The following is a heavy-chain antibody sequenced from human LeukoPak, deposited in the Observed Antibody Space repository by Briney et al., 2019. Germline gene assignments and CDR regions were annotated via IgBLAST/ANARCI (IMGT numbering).Heavy chain of an antibody. CDR2: INHRGST. D-gene: IGHD3-16*01. J-gene: IGHJ4*02. CDR1: GGSFSGYY. V-gene: IGHV4-34*01. CDR3: ARGNRGGDFDY. Sequence: PSETLSLTCAVYGGSFSGYYWSWIRQSPGKGLEWIGEINHRGSTNYNPSLKRRVTISVDTSKNQFSLKLSSVTAADTAVYYCARGNRGGDFDYWGQGTLVTVSS.